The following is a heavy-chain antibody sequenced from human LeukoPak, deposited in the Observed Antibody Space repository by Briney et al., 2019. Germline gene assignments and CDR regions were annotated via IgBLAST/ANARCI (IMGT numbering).Heavy chain of an antibody. CDR1: GGSFSGYY. J-gene: IGHJ6*02. V-gene: IGHV4-34*01. CDR3: ARYASYYGMDV. Sequence: SETLSLTCAVYGGSFSGYYWSWTRQPPGKGLEWIGEINHSGSTNYNPSLKSRVTISVDTSKNQFSLKLSSVTAADTAVYYCARYASYYGMDVWGQGTTVTVSS. CDR2: INHSGST.